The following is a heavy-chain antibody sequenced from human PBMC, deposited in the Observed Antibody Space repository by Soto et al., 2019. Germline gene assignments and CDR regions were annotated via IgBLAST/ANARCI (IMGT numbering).Heavy chain of an antibody. V-gene: IGHV3-30*18. D-gene: IGHD2-15*01. Sequence: SGGSLRLSCAASGFTFSSYGMHWVRQAPGKGLEWVAVISYDGSNKYYADSVKGRFTTSRDNSKNTLYLQMNSLRAEDTAVYYCAKGLGLRDIVVVVAAIGMDVWGQGTTVTVSS. CDR2: ISYDGSNK. J-gene: IGHJ6*02. CDR1: GFTFSSYG. CDR3: AKGLGLRDIVVVVAAIGMDV.